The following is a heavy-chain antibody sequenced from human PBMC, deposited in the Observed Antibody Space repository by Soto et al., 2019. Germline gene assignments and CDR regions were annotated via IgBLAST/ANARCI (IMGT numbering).Heavy chain of an antibody. J-gene: IGHJ6*02. CDR1: GYTFSSYT. CDR3: ARDRDVVLVPPPTYDYYYYGMDV. V-gene: IGHV1-18*04. Sequence: QVQLVQSGPEVKQPGASVKVSCKTSGYTFSSYTISWVRQAPGQGLEWMGWISFNNGDTKYAQKFQGRVTMTTDTSTSTAHMELRSLRSDDTAVYYCARDRDVVLVPPPTYDYYYYGMDVWGQGTTVTVSS. D-gene: IGHD2-8*02. CDR2: ISFNNGDT.